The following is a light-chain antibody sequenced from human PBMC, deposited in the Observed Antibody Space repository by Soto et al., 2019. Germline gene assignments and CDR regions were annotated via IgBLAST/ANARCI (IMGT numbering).Light chain of an antibody. V-gene: IGLV2-14*01. J-gene: IGLJ1*01. CDR2: EVS. CDR1: SSDVGGYNY. CDR3: SSSTTSSTLV. Sequence: QSVLTQPASVSGSPGQSITISCTGTSSDVGGYNYVSWYQQHPGKAPKLMIYEVSNRPSGVSNRFSGSKSGNTASLTISGLQAEDEADYYCSSSTTSSTLVFGTGTKVTAL.